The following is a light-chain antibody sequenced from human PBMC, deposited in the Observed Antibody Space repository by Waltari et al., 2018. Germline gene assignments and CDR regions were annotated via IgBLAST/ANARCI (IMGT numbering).Light chain of an antibody. Sequence: QPVLTQPPSMSAAPGQKVTISCSGSSSNIGDNFVSWYQQFPGTVPKLLIYDHTGRPAGIPGRFSGSKSGASAALDIAGLQPGDEADYYCGTWDGSLSAWVFGEGTRLTVL. CDR1: SSNIGDNF. CDR2: DHT. J-gene: IGLJ3*02. V-gene: IGLV1-51*01. CDR3: GTWDGSLSAWV.